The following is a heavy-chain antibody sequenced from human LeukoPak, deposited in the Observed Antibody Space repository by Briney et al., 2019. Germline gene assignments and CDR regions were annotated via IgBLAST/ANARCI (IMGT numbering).Heavy chain of an antibody. V-gene: IGHV3-21*04. J-gene: IGHJ4*02. CDR2: ISSSSSYI. Sequence: GGSLRLSCAASGFTFSSYSMNWVRQAPGKGLEWVSSISSSSSYIYYADSVKGRFTNSRDNPKNSLYLQMNSLRAQDTAAYYSAVDCSAGSCYYEVFDYWGQGTLVTVSS. D-gene: IGHD2-15*01. CDR3: AVDCSAGSCYYEVFDY. CDR1: GFTFSSYS.